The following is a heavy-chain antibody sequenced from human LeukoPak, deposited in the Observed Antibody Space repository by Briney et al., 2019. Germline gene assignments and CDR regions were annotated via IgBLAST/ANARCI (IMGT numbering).Heavy chain of an antibody. CDR3: ARSERWLQKVDY. CDR2: IYYSGST. J-gene: IGHJ4*02. Sequence: SETLSLTCTVSGYSISSGYYWGWIRQPPGKGLEWIGYIYYSGSTNYNPSLKSRVTISVDTSKNQFSLKLSSVTAADTAVYYCARSERWLQKVDYWGQGTLVTVSS. D-gene: IGHD5-24*01. V-gene: IGHV4-61*01. CDR1: GYSISSGYY.